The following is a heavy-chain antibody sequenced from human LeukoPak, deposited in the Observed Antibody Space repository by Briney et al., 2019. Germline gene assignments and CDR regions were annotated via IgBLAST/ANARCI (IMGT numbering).Heavy chain of an antibody. CDR1: GFTFSSYA. CDR3: ARDQGVSSGWPHYFDY. J-gene: IGHJ4*02. V-gene: IGHV3-30-3*01. D-gene: IGHD6-19*01. CDR2: TSYDGSNK. Sequence: PGGSLRLSCAASGFTFSSYAMHWVRQAPGKGLEWVAVTSYDGSNKYYADSVKGRFTISRDNSKNTLYLQMNSLRAEDTAVYYCARDQGVSSGWPHYFDYWGQGTLVTVSS.